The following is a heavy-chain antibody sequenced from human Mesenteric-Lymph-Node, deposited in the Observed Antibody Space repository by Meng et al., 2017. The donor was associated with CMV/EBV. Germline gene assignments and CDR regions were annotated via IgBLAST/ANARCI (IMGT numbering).Heavy chain of an antibody. D-gene: IGHD2-2*01. CDR2: IFDSAIV. Sequence: SETLSLTCTVSGGSMSGYYWSWVRQPPEKGLEWIGYIFDSAIVDYNPSLKSRVTISVDTSKNQFSLKLSSVTAADTAVYYCAREYCSSTSCYYYYGLDVWGQGTTVTVSS. V-gene: IGHV4-59*12. CDR1: GGSMSGYY. J-gene: IGHJ6*02. CDR3: AREYCSSTSCYYYYGLDV.